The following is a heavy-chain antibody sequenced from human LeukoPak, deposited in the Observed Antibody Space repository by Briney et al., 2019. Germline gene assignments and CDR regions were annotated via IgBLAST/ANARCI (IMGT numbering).Heavy chain of an antibody. V-gene: IGHV3-48*03. Sequence: GGSLRLSCAASKFTFSSYAMNWVRQAPGKGLEWVSYISSSGSTIYYADSVKGRFTISRDNAKNSLYLQMNSLRAEDTAVYYCARETVTGTDAFDIWGQGTTVTVSS. J-gene: IGHJ3*02. CDR1: KFTFSSYA. CDR3: ARETVTGTDAFDI. D-gene: IGHD6-19*01. CDR2: ISSSGSTI.